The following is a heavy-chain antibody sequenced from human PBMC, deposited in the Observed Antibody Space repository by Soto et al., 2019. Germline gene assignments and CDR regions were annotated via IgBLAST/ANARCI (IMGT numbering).Heavy chain of an antibody. Sequence: QVQLVQSGAEVRKPGSSVTVSCKASGGTFSNYAISWVRQAPGQGLEWMGGIIPIVGTGSYAQKFQGRVTITADEPTTTAYMELSSLRLEDTAVYYCARVVILVPTASTHYYYHMDVWGLGTTVTVSS. V-gene: IGHV1-69*01. CDR3: ARVVILVPTASTHYYYHMDV. J-gene: IGHJ6*02. CDR2: IIPIVGTG. CDR1: GGTFSNYA. D-gene: IGHD2-2*01.